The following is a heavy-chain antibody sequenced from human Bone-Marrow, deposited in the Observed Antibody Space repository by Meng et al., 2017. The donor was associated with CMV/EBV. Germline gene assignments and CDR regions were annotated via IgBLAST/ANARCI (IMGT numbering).Heavy chain of an antibody. CDR1: GGSISSSSYY. D-gene: IGHD2-2*01. J-gene: IGHJ3*02. V-gene: IGHV4-39*01. CDR2: IYYSGST. Sequence: GSLRLSCTVSGGSISSSSYYWGWLRQPPGKGLEWIGSIYYSGSTYYNPSLKSRVTISVDTSKNQFSLKLSSVTAADTAVYYCRTYQLLNAFDIWGQGTMVTVSS. CDR3: RTYQLLNAFDI.